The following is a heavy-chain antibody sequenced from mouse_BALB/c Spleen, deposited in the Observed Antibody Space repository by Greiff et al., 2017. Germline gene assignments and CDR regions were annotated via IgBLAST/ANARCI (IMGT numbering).Heavy chain of an antibody. V-gene: IGHV1-7*01. CDR1: GYTFTSYW. D-gene: IGHD1-2*01. CDR2: INPSTGYT. CDR3: ARTITTATGAAWFAY. J-gene: IGHJ3*01. Sequence: QVQLQQSGAELAKPGASVKMSCKASGYTFTSYWMHWVKQRPGQGLEWIGYINPSTGYTEYNQKFKDKATLTADKSSSTAYMQLSSLTSEDSAVYYCARTITTATGAAWFAYWGQGTLVTVSA.